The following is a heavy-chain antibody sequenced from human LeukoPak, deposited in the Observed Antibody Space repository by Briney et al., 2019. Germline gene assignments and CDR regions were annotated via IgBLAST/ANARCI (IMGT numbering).Heavy chain of an antibody. J-gene: IGHJ3*02. Sequence: PSETLSLTCTVSGDSISSSSYYWGWLRQPPGKGLEWIGSIYYSGSIYYNPSLKSRATISLDTSKNQFSLKLSSVTAADTAVYYCARQATIFGGIDAFDIWGQGTMVTVSS. CDR2: IYYSGSI. D-gene: IGHD3-3*01. V-gene: IGHV4-39*01. CDR1: GDSISSSSYY. CDR3: ARQATIFGGIDAFDI.